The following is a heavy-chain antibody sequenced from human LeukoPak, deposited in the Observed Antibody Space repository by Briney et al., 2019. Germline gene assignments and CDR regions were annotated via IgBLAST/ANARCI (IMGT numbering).Heavy chain of an antibody. D-gene: IGHD3-22*01. J-gene: IGHJ1*01. CDR2: ISGSGQII. V-gene: IGHV3-11*04. CDR3: ARARGPLLPEH. CDR1: GFTFSDSY. Sequence: GGSLRLSCAASGFTFSDSYMSWIRQSPGKGLEWVSHISGSGQIIYYADSMKGRFTISRDNAKNSLYLQMNSLRAEDTAVYYCARARGPLLPEHWGQGTLVTVSS.